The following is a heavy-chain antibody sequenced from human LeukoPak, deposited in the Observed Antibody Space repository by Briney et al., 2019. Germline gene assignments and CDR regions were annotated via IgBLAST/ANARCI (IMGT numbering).Heavy chain of an antibody. CDR2: ISGSGGTT. CDR1: GFTFSNND. V-gene: IGHV3-23*01. D-gene: IGHD1-26*01. J-gene: IGHJ4*02. CDR3: ARRGTYFGGFDY. Sequence: GGSLRLSCAASGFTFSNNDMSWVRQAPGKGLERVSGISGSGGTTNYGDSVKGRFTISRDNSKNRLYLQMNSLRVEDTAVYYCARRGTYFGGFDYWGQGTLVTVPS.